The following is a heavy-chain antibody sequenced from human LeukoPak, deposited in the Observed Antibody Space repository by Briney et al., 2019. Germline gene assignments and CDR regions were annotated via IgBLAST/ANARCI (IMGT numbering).Heavy chain of an antibody. CDR1: GFTFNTYS. Sequence: PGGSLRLSCAACGFTFNTYSMNWVRQAPGKGLEWASSISSSSSYIYYADSVKGRFTISRDNAKNSLYLQMNSLRAGDTAVYYCARANRDGYNFDYWGQGTLVTVSS. CDR2: ISSSSSYI. V-gene: IGHV3-21*01. J-gene: IGHJ4*02. CDR3: ARANRDGYNFDY. D-gene: IGHD5-24*01.